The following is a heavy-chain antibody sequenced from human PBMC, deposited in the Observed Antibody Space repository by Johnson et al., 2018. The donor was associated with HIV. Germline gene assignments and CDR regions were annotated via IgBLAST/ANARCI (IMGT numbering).Heavy chain of an antibody. CDR1: GFTFSSYG. D-gene: IGHD1-26*01. CDR2: ISSDESNK. J-gene: IGHJ3*01. CDR3: AREGVSGSYYDAFDL. Sequence: QVQLVESGGGVVQPGRSLRLSCAASGFTFSSYGMHWVRQAPGKGLEWVAVISSDESNKYYADSVKGRFTISRDNSKNTLFLQMDSLRADDTAVYYCAREGVSGSYYDAFDLWGQGTMVTVSS. V-gene: IGHV3-30*19.